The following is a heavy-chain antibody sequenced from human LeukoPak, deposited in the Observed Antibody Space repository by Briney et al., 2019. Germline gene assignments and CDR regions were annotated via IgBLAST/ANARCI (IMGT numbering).Heavy chain of an antibody. CDR3: ARGEDY. V-gene: IGHV3-53*01. J-gene: IGHJ4*02. CDR1: GFTVSSNY. Sequence: GGSLRLSRAASGFTVSSNYMSWVRQTPGKGLEWVSIIYSGGHTHYADSVKGRFTISRDNSKKTLYLQMHSLRAEDTAVYYCARGEDYWGQGTLVTVSS. CDR2: IYSGGHT.